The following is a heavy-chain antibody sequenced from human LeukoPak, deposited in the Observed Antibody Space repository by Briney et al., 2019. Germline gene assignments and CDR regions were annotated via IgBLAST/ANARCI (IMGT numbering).Heavy chain of an antibody. J-gene: IGHJ5*02. Sequence: QPGGSLRLSCAASGFTFSNYGMHWVRQAPGKGLEWVAVIWYDGSNKYYADSVKGRFTISRDNSKNTLYLQMNSLRAEDTAVYYCVRVAVAGNPNNWFDPWGQGTLVTVSS. CDR1: GFTFSNYG. D-gene: IGHD6-19*01. CDR2: IWYDGSNK. CDR3: VRVAVAGNPNNWFDP. V-gene: IGHV3-33*01.